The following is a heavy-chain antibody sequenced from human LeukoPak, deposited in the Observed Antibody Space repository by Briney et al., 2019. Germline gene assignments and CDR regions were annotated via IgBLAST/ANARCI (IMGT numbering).Heavy chain of an antibody. CDR2: ISYDVGKK. Sequence: PGGSLRLSCEASGFTFSSYGMHWVRQAPGKGLEWVAVISYDVGKKYYADSVKGRFTISRDNSKNTLYLQMNSLRAEDTAVYYCAKDDYYDTSGYRDWGQGTLVTVSS. CDR3: AKDDYYDTSGYRD. J-gene: IGHJ4*02. CDR1: GFTFSSYG. V-gene: IGHV3-30*18. D-gene: IGHD3-22*01.